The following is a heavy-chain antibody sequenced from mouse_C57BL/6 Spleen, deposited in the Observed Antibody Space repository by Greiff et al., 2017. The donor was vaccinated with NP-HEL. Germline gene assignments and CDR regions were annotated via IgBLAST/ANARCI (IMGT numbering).Heavy chain of an antibody. CDR2: INPGSGGT. CDR3: ARERLRREGYAMDD. Sequence: QVQLQQSGAELVRPGTSVKVSCKASGYAFTNYLIEWVKQRPGQGLEWIGVINPGSGGTNYNEKFKGKATLTADKSSSTAYMQLSSLTSEDSAVYFCARERLRREGYAMDDWGQGTSVTVSS. V-gene: IGHV1-54*01. D-gene: IGHD2-4*01. J-gene: IGHJ4*01. CDR1: GYAFTNYL.